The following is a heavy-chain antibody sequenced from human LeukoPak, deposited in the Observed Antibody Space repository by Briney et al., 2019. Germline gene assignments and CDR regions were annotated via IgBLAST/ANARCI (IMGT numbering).Heavy chain of an antibody. J-gene: IGHJ3*02. CDR3: ARTHETGYSSSWSKEDAFDI. CDR1: GFTFSSYS. Sequence: GGSLRPSCAASGFTFSSYSMNWVRQAPGKGLEWVSSISSSSSYIYYADSVKGRFTISRDNAKNSLYLQMNSLRAEDTAVYYCARTHETGYSSSWSKEDAFDIWGQGTMVTVSS. D-gene: IGHD6-13*01. CDR2: ISSSSSYI. V-gene: IGHV3-21*01.